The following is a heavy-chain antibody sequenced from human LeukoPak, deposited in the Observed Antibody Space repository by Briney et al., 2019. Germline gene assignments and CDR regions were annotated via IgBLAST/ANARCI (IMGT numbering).Heavy chain of an antibody. CDR1: GFTFSSYW. J-gene: IGHJ3*02. CDR2: IKQDGSEK. V-gene: IGHV3-7*01. Sequence: PGGSLRLSCAASGFTFSSYWMSWVRQAPGKGLEWVANIKQDGSEKYYVDSVKGRFTISRDNAKNSLYLQMNSLRAEDTAVYYCARVGDYGDYASAFDIWGQGTMVTVSS. CDR3: ARVGDYGDYASAFDI. D-gene: IGHD4-17*01.